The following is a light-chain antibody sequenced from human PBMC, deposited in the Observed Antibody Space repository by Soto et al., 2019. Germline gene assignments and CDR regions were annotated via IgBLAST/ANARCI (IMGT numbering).Light chain of an antibody. Sequence: QSALTQPASVSGSPGQSITISCTGTSSDVGAYNYVSWYQQHPGKAPKLMIYEVSNRPSGVSNRFSGAKSGNTASLTISGLQAEDEADYYCSLYTSSSTLTFGGGTKLTVL. CDR2: EVS. CDR1: SSDVGAYNY. CDR3: SLYTSSSTLT. V-gene: IGLV2-14*01. J-gene: IGLJ3*02.